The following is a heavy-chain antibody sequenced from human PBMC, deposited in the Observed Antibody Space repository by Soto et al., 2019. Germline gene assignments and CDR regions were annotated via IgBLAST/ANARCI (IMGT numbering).Heavy chain of an antibody. J-gene: IGHJ4*02. Sequence: QVQLVQSGAEVKKPGSSVKVSCKASGGIFSSYAITWVRQAPGQGLEWMGGIIPIFGTANYAQKFQGRVTITADESTSTAYMELNSLRSEDTAVYYCASGQYCITTGCYSLDFWGQGTLVTVSS. CDR1: GGIFSSYA. V-gene: IGHV1-69*12. CDR3: ASGQYCITTGCYSLDF. CDR2: IIPIFGTA. D-gene: IGHD2-2*01.